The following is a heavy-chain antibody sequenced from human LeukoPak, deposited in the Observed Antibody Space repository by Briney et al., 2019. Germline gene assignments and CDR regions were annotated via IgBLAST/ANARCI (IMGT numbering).Heavy chain of an antibody. CDR3: AKVCSDTVTTGNWFDP. Sequence: GGSLRLSCAASGFTFSSYAMSWVRQAPGKGLEWVSAISGSGGSTYYADSVKGRFTISRDNSKNTLYLQMNSLRAEDTAVYYCAKVCSDTVTTGNWFDPWGQGTLVTVSS. D-gene: IGHD4-11*01. CDR2: ISGSGGST. V-gene: IGHV3-23*01. J-gene: IGHJ5*02. CDR1: GFTFSSYA.